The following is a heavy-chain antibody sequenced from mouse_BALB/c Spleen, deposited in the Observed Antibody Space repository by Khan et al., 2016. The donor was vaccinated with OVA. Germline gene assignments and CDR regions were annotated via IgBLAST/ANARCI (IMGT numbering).Heavy chain of an antibody. CDR1: GYIFTSYW. J-gene: IGHJ4*01. Sequence: QVQLKESGAELVRPGASVKLSCKTSGYIFTSYWIQWVKQRSGQGLEWIARIYPRTGSTYYNEKFKGKATLTADKSSSTAYMQLSSLKSEDSAVYFCARSDYGSTYAMDNWGQGTSVTVSS. D-gene: IGHD1-1*01. CDR3: ARSDYGSTYAMDN. CDR2: IYPRTGST. V-gene: IGHV1S132*01.